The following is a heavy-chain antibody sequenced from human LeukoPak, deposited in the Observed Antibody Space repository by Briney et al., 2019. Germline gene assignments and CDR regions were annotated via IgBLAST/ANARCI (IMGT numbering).Heavy chain of an antibody. V-gene: IGHV3-23*01. J-gene: IGHJ4*02. Sequence: GGSLRLSCAASGFRFSSYAMNWVRQAPGKGLEWIAAIGGGGESTYYADSVKGRFTISRDNSKNTLYLQMNSLRAEDAAVYYCAKAADCYDSSGYGYWGQGTLVTVSS. CDR2: IGGGGEST. D-gene: IGHD3-22*01. CDR3: AKAADCYDSSGYGY. CDR1: GFRFSSYA.